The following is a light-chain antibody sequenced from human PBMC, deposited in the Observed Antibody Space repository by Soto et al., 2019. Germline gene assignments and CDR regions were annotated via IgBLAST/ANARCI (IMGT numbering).Light chain of an antibody. Sequence: DIQLTQSPSFLSASVGDRVTITCRASQGINDYLAWYQQKPGKAPKLLIYAASTLQSEVPSRFSGSASGTEFTLTISSLQPEDFATYYCQLFNTYPLTFGGGTNVEVK. J-gene: IGKJ4*01. CDR2: AAS. CDR1: QGINDY. V-gene: IGKV1-9*01. CDR3: QLFNTYPLT.